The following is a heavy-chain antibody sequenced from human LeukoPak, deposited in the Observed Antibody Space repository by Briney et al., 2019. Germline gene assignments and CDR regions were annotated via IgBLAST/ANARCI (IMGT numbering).Heavy chain of an antibody. CDR2: ISSGGSTI. V-gene: IGHV3-48*03. CDR3: ARELSYSCGSSGYYSFDY. D-gene: IGHD3-22*01. Sequence: PGGSLRLPWAASGFTFTSYELTWVRQAPGKGLEWVSYISSGGSTIYYADSVKGRFTISRDNAKNSLYLQMNSLRAEDPAVYYSARELSYSCGSSGYYSFDYWGQGTLVAVSS. CDR1: GFTFTSYE. J-gene: IGHJ4*02.